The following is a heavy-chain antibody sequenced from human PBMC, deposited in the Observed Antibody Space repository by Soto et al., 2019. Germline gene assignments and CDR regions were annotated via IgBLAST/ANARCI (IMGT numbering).Heavy chain of an antibody. CDR1: GFTFSSYW. CDR3: ARDPNQSYYSYAGMDV. J-gene: IGHJ6*02. V-gene: IGHV3-74*01. Sequence: PRLSCAASGFTFSSYWMHWVRQAPGKGLVWVSRINSDGSSTSYADSVKGRFTISRDNAKNTLYLQMNSLRAEDTAVYYCARDPNQSYYSYAGMDVWGQGTTVTVSS. D-gene: IGHD3-10*01. CDR2: INSDGSST.